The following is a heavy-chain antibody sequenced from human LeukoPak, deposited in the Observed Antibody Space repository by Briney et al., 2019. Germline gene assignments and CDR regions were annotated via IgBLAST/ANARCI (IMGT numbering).Heavy chain of an antibody. Sequence: PGGSLRLSCAASGFTFSSYSMNWVRQAPGKGLEWVSSISSSSSYIYYADSVKGRFTIFRDNAKNSLYLQMNSLRAEDTAVYYCARALGGSTGAFDIWGQGTMVTVSS. V-gene: IGHV3-21*01. CDR1: GFTFSSYS. CDR2: ISSSSSYI. D-gene: IGHD3-16*01. J-gene: IGHJ3*02. CDR3: ARALGGSTGAFDI.